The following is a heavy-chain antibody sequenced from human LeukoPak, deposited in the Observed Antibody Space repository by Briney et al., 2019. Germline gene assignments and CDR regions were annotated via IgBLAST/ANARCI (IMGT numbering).Heavy chain of an antibody. CDR3: ARDDHDYYDGSGYSDY. Sequence: ASVKVSCKASGYTFTSYGISWVRQAPGQGLEWMGWISAYNGNTNYAQKLQGRVTMTTDTSTSTAYMELRSLRSDDTAVYYCARDDHDYYDGSGYSDYWGQGTLVTVSS. CDR1: GYTFTSYG. D-gene: IGHD3-22*01. V-gene: IGHV1-18*01. CDR2: ISAYNGNT. J-gene: IGHJ4*02.